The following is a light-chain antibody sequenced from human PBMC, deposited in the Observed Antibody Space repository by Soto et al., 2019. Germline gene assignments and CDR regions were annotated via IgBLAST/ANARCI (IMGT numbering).Light chain of an antibody. CDR1: SSDVGGYTY. Sequence: QSALTQPASVSGSHGQSITISCTGTSSDVGGYTYVSWYQQHPGKAPKLMIYEVSNRPSGVSNRCSGSKSGNTDSLTISGLQAEDEADYYCTSYTTSSNYVFGPGTKLTV. CDR3: TSYTTSSNYV. V-gene: IGLV2-14*01. CDR2: EVS. J-gene: IGLJ1*01.